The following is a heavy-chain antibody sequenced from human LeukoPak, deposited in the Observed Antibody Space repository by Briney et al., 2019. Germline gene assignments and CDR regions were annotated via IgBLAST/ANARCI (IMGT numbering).Heavy chain of an antibody. J-gene: IGHJ3*02. CDR2: IYYSGST. Sequence: SETVSLTCTVPGGSISSYYWSWIRQPPGKGLEWIGYIYYSGSTNYNPSLKSRVTISVDTSKNQFSLKLSSVTAADTAVYYCARTPDSGAAFDIWGQGTMVTVSS. CDR1: GGSISSYY. V-gene: IGHV4-59*01. CDR3: ARTPDSGAAFDI. D-gene: IGHD2-15*01.